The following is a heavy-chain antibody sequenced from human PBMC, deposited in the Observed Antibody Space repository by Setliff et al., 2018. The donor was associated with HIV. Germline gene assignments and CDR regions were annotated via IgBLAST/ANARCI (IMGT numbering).Heavy chain of an antibody. V-gene: IGHV1-69*08. CDR2: IIPILGTA. J-gene: IGHJ5*02. D-gene: IGHD2-2*01. Sequence: ASVKVSCKASRSTFNSHTITWVRQAPGQGLEWMGRIIPILGTANYAQNFQGRLTITADKSTSTTYMELSSLRSEDTAIYYCARDRVPYSSSPSALDPWGQGTQVTVSS. CDR3: ARDRVPYSSSPSALDP. CDR1: RSTFNSHT.